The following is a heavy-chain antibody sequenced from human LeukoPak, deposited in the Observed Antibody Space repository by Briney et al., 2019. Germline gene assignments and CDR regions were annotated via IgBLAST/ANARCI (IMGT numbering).Heavy chain of an antibody. V-gene: IGHV3-33*01. J-gene: IGHJ3*01. D-gene: IGHD6-13*01. CDR1: GFTFSFYG. Sequence: GGSLRLSCAASGFTFSFYGMHWVRQAPAKGLEWVAIIWSHGNQKYYADSVEGRFTVSRDNSKNTLFLQMDSLRDEDTAVYYCARWGISAAHDAFDRWGQGTMVIVSS. CDR2: IWSHGNQK. CDR3: ARWGISAAHDAFDR.